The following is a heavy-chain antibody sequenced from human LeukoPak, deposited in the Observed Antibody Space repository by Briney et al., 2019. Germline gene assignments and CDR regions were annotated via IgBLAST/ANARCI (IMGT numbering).Heavy chain of an antibody. D-gene: IGHD2-2*01. V-gene: IGHV4-4*07. CDR2: IYTSGST. J-gene: IGHJ4*02. CDR1: GGSISSYY. CDR3: ARGRQVVPAVDY. Sequence: SETLSLTCTVSGGSISSYYWSWIRQPAGKGLEWIGRIYTSGSTNYNPSLKSRVTISVDTSKNQFSLKLSSVTAADTAVYYCARGRQVVPAVDYWGQGTLVTVSS.